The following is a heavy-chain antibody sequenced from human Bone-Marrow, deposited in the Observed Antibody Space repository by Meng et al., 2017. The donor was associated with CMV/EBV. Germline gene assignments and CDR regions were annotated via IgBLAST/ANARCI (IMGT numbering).Heavy chain of an antibody. CDR2: IRSKANSYAT. D-gene: IGHD3-10*01. CDR3: TADMVRGVIGYDAFDI. J-gene: IGHJ3*02. CDR1: GFTFNGSA. V-gene: IGHV3-73*01. Sequence: GESLKISCAASGFTFNGSAMHWVRQASGKGLEWVGRIRSKANSYATAYAASVKGRFTISRDDSKNTAYLQMNSLKTEDTAVYYCTADMVRGVIGYDAFDIWGQGTMVTVSS.